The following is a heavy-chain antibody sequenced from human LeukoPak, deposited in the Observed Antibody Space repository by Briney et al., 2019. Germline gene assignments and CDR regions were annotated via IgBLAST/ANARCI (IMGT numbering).Heavy chain of an antibody. CDR3: ARVKLYYYDSSGYYSGFDY. Sequence: PGGSLXLSCAASGFTFSSYEMNWVRQAPGKGVEWGSYISSSGNNIYYADSVKGRFTISRENAKNSVYLQMNRLRAEDRAVYYCARVKLYYYDSSGYYSGFDYWGQGTLVTVSS. J-gene: IGHJ4*02. V-gene: IGHV3-48*03. D-gene: IGHD3-22*01. CDR2: ISSSGNNI. CDR1: GFTFSSYE.